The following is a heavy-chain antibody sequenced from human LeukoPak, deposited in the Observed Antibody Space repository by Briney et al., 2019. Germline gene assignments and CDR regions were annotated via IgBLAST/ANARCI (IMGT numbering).Heavy chain of an antibody. CDR3: ARDPYQATRRYCSSTSCYLRHWYFDL. Sequence: SGTLSLICGVSGGSFSGYYCNWIRQAPGKGLEWIGEITHNGTATSNPSLKSRVTLSLDTSRSRFSLKLNSATAADTAVYYCARDPYQATRRYCSSTSCYLRHWYFDLWGRGTLVTVSS. D-gene: IGHD2-2*01. J-gene: IGHJ2*01. V-gene: IGHV4-34*01. CDR1: GGSFSGYY. CDR2: ITHNGTA.